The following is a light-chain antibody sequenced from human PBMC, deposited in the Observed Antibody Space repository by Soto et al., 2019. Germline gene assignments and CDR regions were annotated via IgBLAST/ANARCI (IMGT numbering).Light chain of an antibody. V-gene: IGKV3-20*01. Sequence: EIVLTQSPGTLSLSTRERATLSCRASQSVSSSFLAWYQQKPGQAPRLLIYGASSRATGIPDRFSGTGSETDFTLTISRLEPEDFAVYYCQQYGTSPIPFGQGTRLEIK. J-gene: IGKJ5*01. CDR2: GAS. CDR1: QSVSSSF. CDR3: QQYGTSPIP.